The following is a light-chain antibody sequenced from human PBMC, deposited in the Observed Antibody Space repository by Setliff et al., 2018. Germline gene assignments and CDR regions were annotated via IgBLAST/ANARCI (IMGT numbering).Light chain of an antibody. J-gene: IGLJ1*01. CDR1: SSNIGSNT. V-gene: IGLV1-44*01. Sequence: QSVLTQPPSASGTPGQRVTISCSGGSSNIGSNTVNWYQQLPGTAPKLLMHSNNQRPSGVPDRFSGSKSGTSASLAISGLQSEDEADYYCAAWDAKLSAYVFGIGTKSPS. CDR3: AAWDAKLSAYV. CDR2: SNN.